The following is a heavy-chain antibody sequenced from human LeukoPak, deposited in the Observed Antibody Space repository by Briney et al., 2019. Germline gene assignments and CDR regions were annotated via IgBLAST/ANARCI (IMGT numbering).Heavy chain of an antibody. Sequence: ASVKVSCKASGYTFTSYYMHWVRQAPGQGLEWMGIINPSGGSTSYAQKFQGRVTMTRDTSTSSVYMELSSLRSEDTAVYHCARANPQLVPFDYWGQGTLVTVSS. CDR1: GYTFTSYY. V-gene: IGHV1-46*01. CDR2: INPSGGST. D-gene: IGHD6-13*01. J-gene: IGHJ4*02. CDR3: ARANPQLVPFDY.